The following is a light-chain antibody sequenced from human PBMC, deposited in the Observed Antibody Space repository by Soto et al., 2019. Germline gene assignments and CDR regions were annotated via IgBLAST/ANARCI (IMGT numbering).Light chain of an antibody. V-gene: IGKV3-20*01. Sequence: EIVLTQSPGTLSLSTGERATLSCRASQSVTDSYLAWYQQKPGQAPRLLIYGASSRATGIPDRFSGSGSGTDFTLTISRLEAEDFAVYYCQQYGSSPITFGPGTNVDIK. CDR2: GAS. CDR1: QSVTDSY. CDR3: QQYGSSPIT. J-gene: IGKJ3*01.